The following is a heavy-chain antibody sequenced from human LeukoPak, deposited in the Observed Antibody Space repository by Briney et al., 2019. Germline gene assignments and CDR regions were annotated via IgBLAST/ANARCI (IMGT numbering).Heavy chain of an antibody. CDR3: ARVGSGSYFLDGFDI. CDR1: GFSVSNNY. CDR2: LYTSGNT. V-gene: IGHV3-53*01. D-gene: IGHD1-26*01. J-gene: IGHJ3*02. Sequence: AGGSLRLSCAASGFSVSNNYMAWVRQAPGKGLEWVSVLYTSGNTDYADSVKGRFTISRDNPKNTLYLQMNSLRAEDTAVYYCARVGSGSYFLDGFDIWGQGTMVTVSS.